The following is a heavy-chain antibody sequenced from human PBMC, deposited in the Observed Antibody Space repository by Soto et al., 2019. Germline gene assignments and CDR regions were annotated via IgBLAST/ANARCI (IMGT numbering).Heavy chain of an antibody. Sequence: TCQPPGKGLEWIGEINHSGSTNYNPPLKSRVTISVDTSKNQFSLKLSSVTAADTAVYYCAREVVAVAGTKPLDYWGQGTQVTVSS. D-gene: IGHD6-19*01. J-gene: IGHJ4*02. V-gene: IGHV4-34*01. CDR2: INHSGST. CDR3: AREVVAVAGTKPLDY.